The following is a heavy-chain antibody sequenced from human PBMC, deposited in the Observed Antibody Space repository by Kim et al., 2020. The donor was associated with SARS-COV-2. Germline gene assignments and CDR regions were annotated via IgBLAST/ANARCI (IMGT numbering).Heavy chain of an antibody. D-gene: IGHD3-16*01. CDR2: ISSDGSKT. Sequence: GGSLRLSCAASGFTFSTYAMHWVRQPPGKGLEWVAFISSDGSKTYYEDSVKGRFTISRDNSKNMVYLQMNSLRDEDTTVYYCAREWGSWGQGTLVPVSS. CDR1: GFTFSTYA. V-gene: IGHV3-30-3*01. CDR3: AREWGS. J-gene: IGHJ5*02.